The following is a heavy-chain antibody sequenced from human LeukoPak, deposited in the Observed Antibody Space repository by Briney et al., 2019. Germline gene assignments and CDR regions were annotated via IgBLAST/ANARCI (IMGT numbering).Heavy chain of an antibody. CDR2: MDPNSGNT. J-gene: IGHJ4*02. V-gene: IGHV1-8*03. Sequence: ASVKVSCKASGYTFTSYDINWVRQATAQGLEWMGWMDPNSGNTGYAQKFQGRVTITRNTSISTAYMELSSLRSEDTAVYYCARVRRRWPTYYFDYWGQGTLVTVSS. D-gene: IGHD5-24*01. CDR3: ARVRRRWPTYYFDY. CDR1: GYTFTSYD.